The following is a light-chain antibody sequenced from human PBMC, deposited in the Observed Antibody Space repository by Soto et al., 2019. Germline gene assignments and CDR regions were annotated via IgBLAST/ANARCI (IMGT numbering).Light chain of an antibody. J-gene: IGKJ2*01. CDR3: VQGTHLPFT. CDR2: KVS. Sequence: EIVMTQTPLSSPVTLGQPASISCRSRQSLAYSDGNTYLSWLQQRPGHPPRLLIDKVSNRLSGVPEKFSGSGAGTDFTLGISRVVVVDGGVYYCVQGTHLPFTVGRGTELEIK. CDR1: QSLAYSDGNTY. V-gene: IGKV2-24*01.